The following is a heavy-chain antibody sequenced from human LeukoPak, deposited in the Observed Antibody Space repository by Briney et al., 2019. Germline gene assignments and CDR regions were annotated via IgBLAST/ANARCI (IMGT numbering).Heavy chain of an antibody. J-gene: IGHJ3*01. CDR3: ARDPGVAAFDL. CDR1: GFTFSSYW. D-gene: IGHD3-3*01. Sequence: GGSLRLSCAASGFTFSSYWMSWVRQAPGKGLEWVANIKQDGSEKYYVDSVKGRFTISRDNAKNSLFLQMNSLRAADTAVYYCARDPGVAAFDLWGQGTMVTVSS. CDR2: IKQDGSEK. V-gene: IGHV3-7*01.